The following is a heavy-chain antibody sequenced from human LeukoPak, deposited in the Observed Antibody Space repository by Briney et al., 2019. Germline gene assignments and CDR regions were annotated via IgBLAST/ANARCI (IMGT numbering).Heavy chain of an antibody. CDR2: INHSGST. Sequence: SETLSLTCAVSGGSFSGYYWSWIRQPPGKGLEWIGEINHSGSTNYNPSLKSRVTISVDTSKNQFSLKLSSVTAADTAVYYCARLGVGAPGYWGQGTLVTVSS. V-gene: IGHV4-34*01. CDR1: GGSFSGYY. J-gene: IGHJ4*02. D-gene: IGHD1-26*01. CDR3: ARLGVGAPGY.